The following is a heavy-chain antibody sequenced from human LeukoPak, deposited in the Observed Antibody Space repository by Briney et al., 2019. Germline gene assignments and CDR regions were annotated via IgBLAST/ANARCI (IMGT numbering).Heavy chain of an antibody. V-gene: IGHV1-58*02. CDR1: GLTFRTSA. J-gene: IGHJ4*02. Sequence: SVKVSCKASGLTFRTSAMQWVRQTRGQGLEWIGWTVLGSGDTNYAESLKERVTITRDMSTSTAYMELSSLRSEDTAMYYCAAGFSNHGYIYWGQGTLVTASS. CDR3: AAGFSNHGYIY. CDR2: TVLGSGDT. D-gene: IGHD6-13*01.